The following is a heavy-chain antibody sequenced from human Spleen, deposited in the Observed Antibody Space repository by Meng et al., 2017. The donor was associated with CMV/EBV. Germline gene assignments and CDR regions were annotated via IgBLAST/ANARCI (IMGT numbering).Heavy chain of an antibody. D-gene: IGHD5-24*01. J-gene: IGHJ5*02. CDR1: GYTFTSYD. CDR2: MNPNSGNT. V-gene: IGHV1-8*01. CDR3: ARAGDKARGRGYKEFDP. Sequence: ASVKVSCKASGYTFTSYDINWVRQATGQGLEWMGWMNPNSGNTGYAQKFQGRVTMTRNTSISTAYMELRSLRSEDTAVYYCARAGDKARGRGYKEFDPWGQGTLVTVSS.